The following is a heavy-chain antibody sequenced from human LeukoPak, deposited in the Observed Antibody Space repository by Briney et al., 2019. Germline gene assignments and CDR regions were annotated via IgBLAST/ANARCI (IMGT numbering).Heavy chain of an antibody. CDR3: AKANGSGSPGDY. D-gene: IGHD3-10*01. CDR2: ISWNSGSI. CDR1: GFTFYDYA. V-gene: IGHV3-9*01. Sequence: GGSLRHSRVGSGFTFYDYAMHWVRQAPGRGLEGVSGISWNSGSIGYADSVKGRFTISRDNAKNSLYLQMNSLRAEDTAFYYCAKANGSGSPGDYWGQGTLVTVSS. J-gene: IGHJ4*02.